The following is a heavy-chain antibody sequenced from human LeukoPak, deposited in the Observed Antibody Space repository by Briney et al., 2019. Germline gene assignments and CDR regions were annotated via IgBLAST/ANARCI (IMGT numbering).Heavy chain of an antibody. Sequence: SETLSLTCTVSGGSISSYYWSWIRQPPGKGLEWIGYIYYSGSTNYNPPLKSRVTISVDTSKNQFSLKLSSVTAADTAVYYCAGDYYDSSGYNYWGQGTLVTVSS. D-gene: IGHD3-22*01. CDR2: IYYSGST. CDR1: GGSISSYY. V-gene: IGHV4-59*01. CDR3: AGDYYDSSGYNY. J-gene: IGHJ4*02.